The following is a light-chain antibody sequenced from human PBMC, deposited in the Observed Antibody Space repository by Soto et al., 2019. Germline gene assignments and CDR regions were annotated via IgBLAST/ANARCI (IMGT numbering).Light chain of an antibody. CDR1: QSVSSSY. V-gene: IGKV3D-20*02. J-gene: IGKJ4*01. Sequence: EIVLTQSPGTLSLSPGERATLSCRASQSVSSSYLAWYQQKPGQAPRLLIYGASSRATGIPDRFSGSGSGTDFTLTISRLEPEDFAVYYCQQRSNWPFFGGGTKVDIK. CDR2: GAS. CDR3: QQRSNWPF.